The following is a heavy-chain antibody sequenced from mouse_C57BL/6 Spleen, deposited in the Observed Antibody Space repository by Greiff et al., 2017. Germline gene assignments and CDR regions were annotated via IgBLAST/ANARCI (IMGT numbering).Heavy chain of an antibody. CDR3: ARAASWEYPGYFDV. CDR2: ISDGGSYT. D-gene: IGHD4-1*01. J-gene: IGHJ1*03. CDR1: GFTFSSYA. Sequence: DVQLVESGGGLVKPGGSLKLSCAASGFTFSSYAMSWVRQTPEKRLEWVATISDGGSYTNYPDNVKGRFTFTRDKAKNNLYLQMSHLKYEDTAMYYCARAASWEYPGYFDVWGTGTTLTVSS. V-gene: IGHV5-4*01.